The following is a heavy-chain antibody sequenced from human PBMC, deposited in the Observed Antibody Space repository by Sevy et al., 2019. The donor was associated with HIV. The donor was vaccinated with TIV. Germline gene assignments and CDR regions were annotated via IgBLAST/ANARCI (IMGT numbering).Heavy chain of an antibody. D-gene: IGHD3-3*01. V-gene: IGHV3-30-3*01. J-gene: IGHJ4*02. CDR1: GFTFSSYI. CDR2: ISYDGSKK. Sequence: GESLKISCAASGFTFSSYIMHWVRQAPGKGLEWVAVISYDGSKKYYADSVKGRFTISRDNSKNTLYLQMNSLRAEDTAVYYCARDPRLTIFGLVPYYFDYWGQGTLVTVSS. CDR3: ARDPRLTIFGLVPYYFDY.